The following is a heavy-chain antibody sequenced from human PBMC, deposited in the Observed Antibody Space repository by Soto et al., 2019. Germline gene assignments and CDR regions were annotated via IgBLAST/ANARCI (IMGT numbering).Heavy chain of an antibody. V-gene: IGHV4-31*03. Sequence: SETLSLTCTVSGGSISSGGYYWSWIRQHPGKGLEWIGYIYYSGSTYYNPSLKSRVTISVDTSKNQFSLKLSSVTAAGTAVYYCARENNYYDSSGYYFPIGFDYWGQGTLVTVSS. CDR2: IYYSGST. D-gene: IGHD3-22*01. CDR1: GGSISSGGYY. CDR3: ARENNYYDSSGYYFPIGFDY. J-gene: IGHJ4*02.